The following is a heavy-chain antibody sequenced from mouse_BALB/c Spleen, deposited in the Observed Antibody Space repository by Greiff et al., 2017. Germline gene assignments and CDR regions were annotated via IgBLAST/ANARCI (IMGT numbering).Heavy chain of an antibody. Sequence: VQLQQSGPELVKPGTSVKLSCKASGYNFTSYWINWVKLRPGQGLEWIGDIYPGSGSTNYNEKFKSKATLTVDTSSSTAYMQLSSLASEDSALYYCARSGITTAMDYWGQGTSVTVSS. V-gene: IGHV1-55*01. J-gene: IGHJ4*01. D-gene: IGHD1-1*01. CDR3: ARSGITTAMDY. CDR2: IYPGSGST. CDR1: GYNFTSYW.